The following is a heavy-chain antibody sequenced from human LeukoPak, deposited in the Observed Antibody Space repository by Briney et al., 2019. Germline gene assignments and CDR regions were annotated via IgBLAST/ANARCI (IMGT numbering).Heavy chain of an antibody. CDR3: ARASDSGGHYAPQNYFDS. D-gene: IGHD3-22*01. J-gene: IGHJ4*02. Sequence: GASVKVSCKASGYTFTSYYMPWVRQAPGQGLEWMGIINPSGGSTSYAQKFQGRVTMTRDTSTSTVYMELSSLRSEDTAVYYCARASDSGGHYAPQNYFDSWGQGTLVTVSS. CDR1: GYTFTSYY. CDR2: INPSGGST. V-gene: IGHV1-46*03.